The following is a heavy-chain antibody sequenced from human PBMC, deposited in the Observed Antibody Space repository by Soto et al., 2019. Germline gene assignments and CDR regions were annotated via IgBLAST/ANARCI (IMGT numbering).Heavy chain of an antibody. V-gene: IGHV3-11*01. CDR2: ISSSGSTI. Sequence: GGSLRLSCAASGFTFSDYYMSWIRQAPGKGLEWVSYISSSGSTIYYADSVKGRFTISRDNAKNSLYLQMNSLRAEDTAVYYCARDQRPKAGTTSTYDYWGQGTLVTVSS. J-gene: IGHJ4*02. CDR3: ARDQRPKAGTTSTYDY. D-gene: IGHD1-1*01. CDR1: GFTFSDYY.